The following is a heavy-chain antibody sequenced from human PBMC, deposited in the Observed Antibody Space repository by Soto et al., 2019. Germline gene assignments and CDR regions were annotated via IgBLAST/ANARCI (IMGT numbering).Heavy chain of an antibody. V-gene: IGHV3-23*01. CDR3: AKVFYYYDSSGYYYFDY. D-gene: IGHD3-22*01. Sequence: PGGSLRLSCAASGFTFNSYAVSWVRQAPGKGPEWISSISGSGSTIYYADSVKGRFTISRDNSKNTLYLQMSSLRAEDTAVYYCAKVFYYYDSSGYYYFDYWGQGTLVTVSS. CDR1: GFTFNSYA. CDR2: ISGSGSTI. J-gene: IGHJ4*02.